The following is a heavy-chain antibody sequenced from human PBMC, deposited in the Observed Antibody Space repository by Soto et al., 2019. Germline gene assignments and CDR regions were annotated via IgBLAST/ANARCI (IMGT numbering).Heavy chain of an antibody. CDR3: ARTVVVGPAAFYGMDV. CDR2: IYYSGST. J-gene: IGHJ6*02. Sequence: QVQLQESGPGLVKPSQTLSLTCTVSGGSISTGGYYWSWIRQHPGKGLAWFGYIYYSGSTYYNPSLKSRVTISVDTSKKQCSLKLSCVTAAATVVYYCARTVVVGPAAFYGMDVWCRGTTVTVSS. CDR1: GGSISTGGYY. V-gene: IGHV4-31*03. D-gene: IGHD2-2*01.